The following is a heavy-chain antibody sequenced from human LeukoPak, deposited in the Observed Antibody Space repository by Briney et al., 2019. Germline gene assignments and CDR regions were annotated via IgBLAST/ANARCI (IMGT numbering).Heavy chain of an antibody. CDR2: INGDGSST. J-gene: IGHJ4*02. CDR1: GFTFSSYW. Sequence: GGSLRLSCAASGFTFSSYWMHWVRHAPAQGLVWVSRINGDGSSTSYADSVKGRFTISRDNAKNTLYLQMNSLRAEDTAVYYCARMGPYGSGSYAVDYWGQGTLVTVSS. V-gene: IGHV3-74*01. CDR3: ARMGPYGSGSYAVDY. D-gene: IGHD3-10*01.